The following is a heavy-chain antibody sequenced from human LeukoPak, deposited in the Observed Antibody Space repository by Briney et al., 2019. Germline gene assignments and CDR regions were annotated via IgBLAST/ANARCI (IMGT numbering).Heavy chain of an antibody. J-gene: IGHJ4*02. D-gene: IGHD3-10*01. CDR1: GGSISSSSYY. V-gene: IGHV4-61*05. Sequence: SSETLSLTCTVSGGSISSSSYYWGWIRQPPEKGLEWIGYIYYSGSTNYNPSLKSRVTISVDTSKNQFSLKLSSVTAADTAVYYCARADYYGSGSTDYWGQGTLVTVSS. CDR3: ARADYYGSGSTDY. CDR2: IYYSGST.